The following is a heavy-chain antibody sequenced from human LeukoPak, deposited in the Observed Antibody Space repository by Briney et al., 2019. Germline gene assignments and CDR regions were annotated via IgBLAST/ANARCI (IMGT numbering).Heavy chain of an antibody. Sequence: GGSLRLSCAASGFGFGTYDMHWVRQDSGKRLEWVSAINPTGDTYYPGSVMGRFTISRENAKGSLYLQMNSLRVGDTAVYYCARAISVLRGVNYFDLWGQGTLVTVSS. CDR1: GFGFGTYD. D-gene: IGHD3-10*01. CDR3: ARAISVLRGVNYFDL. CDR2: INPTGDT. J-gene: IGHJ4*02. V-gene: IGHV3-13*01.